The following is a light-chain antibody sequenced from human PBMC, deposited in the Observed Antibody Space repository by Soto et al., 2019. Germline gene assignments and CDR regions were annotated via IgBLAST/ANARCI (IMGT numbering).Light chain of an antibody. V-gene: IGKV3-11*01. J-gene: IGKJ5*01. CDR2: GAS. Sequence: ITKAPATLAVSPGERPTLSCGSSQRVSRKLAWYQQTRGQAPRLLMYGASTRATGVPARFSGSGSGTEFTLTISSLEPEDFAVYYCQQRSNWPITLGQGTRLEIK. CDR3: QQRSNWPIT. CDR1: QRVSRK.